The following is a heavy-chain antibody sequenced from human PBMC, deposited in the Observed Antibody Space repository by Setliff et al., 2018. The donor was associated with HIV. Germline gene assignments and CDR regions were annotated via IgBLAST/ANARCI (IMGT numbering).Heavy chain of an antibody. J-gene: IGHJ4*02. D-gene: IGHD2-15*01. CDR1: GDSISSYS. CDR3: ARGGLGVVGAIDY. V-gene: IGHV4-59*05. CDR2: VFYSGGS. Sequence: PSETLSLTCTVSGDSISSYSWNWIRQPQGKGLEWIGSVFYSGGSYYTQSLKSRVTISVDTSKHQFSLTLSSVTAADTAVYYCARGGLGVVGAIDYWSQGTLVTVSS.